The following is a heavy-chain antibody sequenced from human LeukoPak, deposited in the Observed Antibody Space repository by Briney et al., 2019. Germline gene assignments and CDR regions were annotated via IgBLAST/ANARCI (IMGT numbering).Heavy chain of an antibody. J-gene: IGHJ4*02. D-gene: IGHD6-19*01. CDR3: ARDFGDSSVWYNDY. Sequence: GGSLRLSCAASGFTLIKYWMSWFRKAPGKGLEWLADIKEDGSKEYFVDSVKGRFTISRDNTKNSVYLQMNSLRAEDTAVYYCARDFGDSSVWYNDYWGQGTLVIVSS. V-gene: IGHV3-7*01. CDR1: GFTLIKYW. CDR2: IKEDGSKE.